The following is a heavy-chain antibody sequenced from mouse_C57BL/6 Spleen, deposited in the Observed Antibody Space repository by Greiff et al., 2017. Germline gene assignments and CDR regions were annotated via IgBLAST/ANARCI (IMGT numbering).Heavy chain of an antibody. CDR3: ARPYGYFDV. Sequence: QVQLKQPGAELVKPGASVKLSCKASGYTFTSYWMHWVKQRAGQGLEWIGMIHPNSGSTNYNEKFKSKATLTVDKSSSTAYMQLSSLTSEDSAVYYCARPYGYFDVWGTGTTVTVSS. CDR2: IHPNSGST. J-gene: IGHJ1*03. CDR1: GYTFTSYW. V-gene: IGHV1-64*01.